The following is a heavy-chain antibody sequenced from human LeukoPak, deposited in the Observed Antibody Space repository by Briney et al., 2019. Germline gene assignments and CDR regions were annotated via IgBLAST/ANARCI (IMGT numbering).Heavy chain of an antibody. V-gene: IGHV3-48*03. CDR1: GFTFSSYE. CDR2: ISSSGSTI. Sequence: GGSLRLSCAASGFTFSSYEMNWVRQAPGKGLEWVSYISSSGSTIYYADSVKGRFTISRDNAKNSLYLQMNSLRAEDTAVYYCARDRNTDFWSDYYTNYCDYWGQGTLVTVSS. CDR3: ARDRNTDFWSDYYTNYCDY. D-gene: IGHD3-3*01. J-gene: IGHJ4*02.